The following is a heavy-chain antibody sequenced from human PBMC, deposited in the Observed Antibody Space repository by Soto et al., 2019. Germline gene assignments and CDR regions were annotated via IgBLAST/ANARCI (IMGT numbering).Heavy chain of an antibody. J-gene: IGHJ6*02. CDR1: GGTFSSYA. Sequence: QVQLVQSGAEVKKPGSSVKVSCKASGGTFSSYAISWVRQAPGQGLEWMGGIIPIFGTANYAQTFQGRVTITADESTSTAYMELSSLRSEDTAVYYCARDSHYYDSRGYYDGPPNYYYGMDVWGQAPTVTVSS. V-gene: IGHV1-69*01. D-gene: IGHD3-22*01. CDR3: ARDSHYYDSRGYYDGPPNYYYGMDV. CDR2: IIPIFGTA.